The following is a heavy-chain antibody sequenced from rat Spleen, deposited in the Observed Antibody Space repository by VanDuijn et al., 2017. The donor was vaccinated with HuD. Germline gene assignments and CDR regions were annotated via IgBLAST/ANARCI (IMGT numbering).Heavy chain of an antibody. CDR3: VRQGYLRDWYFDF. J-gene: IGHJ1*01. CDR1: GFTFNDCY. CDR2: ISTSGGST. V-gene: IGHV5-25*01. Sequence: EVQLVESDGGLVQPGRSLKLSCVASGFTFNDCYMAWVRQAPTKGLEWVATISTSGGSTYYRDSVKGRFTISRDNGKSILYLEMDSLRSEDMATYYCVRQGYLRDWYFDFWGPGTMVTVSS. D-gene: IGHD2-5*01.